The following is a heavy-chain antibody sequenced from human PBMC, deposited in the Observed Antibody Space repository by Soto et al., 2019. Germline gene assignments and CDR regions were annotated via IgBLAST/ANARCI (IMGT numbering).Heavy chain of an antibody. CDR1: GGSISSGDYY. V-gene: IGHV4-30-4*01. D-gene: IGHD6-13*01. CDR2: IYYSGST. CDR3: ARGGIAAGNWFDP. J-gene: IGHJ5*02. Sequence: PSETLSLTCTVSGGSISSGDYYWSWIRQPPGKGLEWIGYIYYSGSTYYNPSLKSRVTISVDTSKNQFSLKLSSVTAADTAVYYCARGGIAAGNWFDPWGQGTLVTVS.